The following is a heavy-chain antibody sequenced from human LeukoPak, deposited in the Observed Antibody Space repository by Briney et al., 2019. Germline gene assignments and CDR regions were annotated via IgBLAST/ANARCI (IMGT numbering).Heavy chain of an antibody. J-gene: IGHJ4*02. V-gene: IGHV4-34*01. Sequence: SETLSLTCTVSGGSMSSYSWSWIRQPPGEGLEWIGEINHSGSTNYNPSLKSRVTISVDTSKNQFSLKLSSVTAADTAVYYCARAVAGNFGYWGQGTLVTVSS. CDR2: INHSGST. D-gene: IGHD6-19*01. CDR3: ARAVAGNFGY. CDR1: GGSMSSYS.